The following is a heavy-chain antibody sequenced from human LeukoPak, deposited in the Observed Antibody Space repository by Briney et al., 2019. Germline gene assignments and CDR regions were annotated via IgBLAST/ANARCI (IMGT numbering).Heavy chain of an antibody. CDR1: GVTFSNNW. J-gene: IGHJ3*02. D-gene: IGHD5-18*01. CDR3: AYSYGYAFDI. Sequence: GGSLRLSCAASGVTFSNNWMSWLRQVPGKGLEWVAHIKQDGSETYYVDSVKGRFTISRDNAKNSLYLQMDSLSAEDTALYYCAYSYGYAFDIWGQGTMVIVSA. V-gene: IGHV3-7*03. CDR2: IKQDGSET.